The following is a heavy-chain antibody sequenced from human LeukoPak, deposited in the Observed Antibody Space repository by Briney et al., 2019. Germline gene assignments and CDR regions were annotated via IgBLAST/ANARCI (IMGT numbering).Heavy chain of an antibody. D-gene: IGHD2-21*01. CDR3: ARDYSDTGSFDI. V-gene: IGHV3-21*06. CDR2: ISSASGYT. CDR1: GFTFSTYS. J-gene: IGHJ3*02. Sequence: GGSLRLSCAASGFTFSTYSMNWVRQAPGKGLEWVSSISSASGYTYSADSVKGRFTISRGNAKNSLYLQLNSLRAEDTAVYYCARDYSDTGSFDIWGQGTMVTVSS.